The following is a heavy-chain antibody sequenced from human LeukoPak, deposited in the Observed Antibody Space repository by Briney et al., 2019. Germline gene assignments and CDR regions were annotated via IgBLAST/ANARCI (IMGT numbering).Heavy chain of an antibody. CDR3: ARRLVPAATIFDY. Sequence: PSETLSLTCAVYGGSFSGYYWSWIRQPPGKGLEWIGEINHSGSTNYNPSLKSRVTISVDTPKNQFSLKLSSVTAADTAVYYCARRLVPAATIFDYWGQGTLVTVSS. CDR2: INHSGST. CDR1: GGSFSGYY. V-gene: IGHV4-34*01. D-gene: IGHD2-2*01. J-gene: IGHJ4*02.